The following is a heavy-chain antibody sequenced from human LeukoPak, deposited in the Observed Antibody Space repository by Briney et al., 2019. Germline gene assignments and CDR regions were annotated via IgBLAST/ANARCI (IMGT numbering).Heavy chain of an antibody. V-gene: IGHV3-48*01. CDR3: ARGAGLLWFGELLEVDD. D-gene: IGHD3-10*01. CDR1: GFIFSSYS. J-gene: IGHJ4*02. Sequence: PGGSLRLSCAASGFIFSSYSMNSVRQARGRGLEWVSYISSSSSTIYYADSVKGRFTISRDNAKNSLYLQMNSLRAEDTAVYYCARGAGLLWFGELLEVDDWGQGTLVTVSS. CDR2: ISSSSSTI.